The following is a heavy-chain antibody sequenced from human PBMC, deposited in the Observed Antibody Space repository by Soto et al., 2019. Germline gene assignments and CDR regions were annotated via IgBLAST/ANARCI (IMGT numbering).Heavy chain of an antibody. Sequence: QVQLQESGPGLVKPSQTLSPTCTVSGGSISSGDYYWSWIRQPPGKGLEWIGYIYYSGSTYYNPSLKSRVTISVDTSKNQCSLKLSSVTAADTAVYYCARGGVPGYSYGPPFDYWGQGTLVTVSS. V-gene: IGHV4-30-4*01. CDR2: IYYSGST. D-gene: IGHD5-18*01. CDR3: ARGGVPGYSYGPPFDY. J-gene: IGHJ4*02. CDR1: GGSISSGDYY.